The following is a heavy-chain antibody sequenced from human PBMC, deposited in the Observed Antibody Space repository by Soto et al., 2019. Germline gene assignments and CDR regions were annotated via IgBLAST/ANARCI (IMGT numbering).Heavy chain of an antibody. V-gene: IGHV3-33*01. CDR1: GFTFSIFG. CDR2: IWYDGSNA. Sequence: QVQLVESGGGVVQPGRSLRLSCAASGFTFSIFGMHWVRQAPGKGLVWAAIIWYDGSNAYYADSVRGRFTISRDNSKNTVYLQMNSLRAEDTAVYYCARDKGSSTVVSGISQEGYFDSWGQGTLVTVSS. J-gene: IGHJ4*02. CDR3: ARDKGSSTVVSGISQEGYFDS. D-gene: IGHD6-19*01.